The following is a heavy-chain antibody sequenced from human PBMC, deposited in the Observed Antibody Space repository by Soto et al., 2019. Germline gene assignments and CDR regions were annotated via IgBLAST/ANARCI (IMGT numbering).Heavy chain of an antibody. Sequence: PSETLSLTCTVSGGSISSSSHHWGWIRQPPGKGLEWIGNIYYSENTYYNPSLKSRVTISVDTSKNQFSLRLTSVTAADTAVYYCATHPPYGPLDHWGQGTLVTVSS. J-gene: IGHJ4*02. CDR1: GGSISSSSHH. CDR3: ATHPPYGPLDH. V-gene: IGHV4-39*01. D-gene: IGHD4-17*01. CDR2: IYYSENT.